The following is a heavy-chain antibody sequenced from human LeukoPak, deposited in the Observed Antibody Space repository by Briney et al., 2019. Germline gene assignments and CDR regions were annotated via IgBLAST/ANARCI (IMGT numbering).Heavy chain of an antibody. CDR3: ARVVPAVRYYYYYGMDV. CDR1: GGSVSSGSYY. D-gene: IGHD2-2*01. CDR2: INHSGST. J-gene: IGHJ6*02. V-gene: IGHV4-39*07. Sequence: SETLSLTCTVSGGSVSSGSYYWSWIRQPPGKGLEWIGEINHSGSTNYNPSLKSRVTISVDTSKNQFSLKLSSVTAADTAVYYCARVVPAVRYYYYYGMDVWGQGTTVTVSS.